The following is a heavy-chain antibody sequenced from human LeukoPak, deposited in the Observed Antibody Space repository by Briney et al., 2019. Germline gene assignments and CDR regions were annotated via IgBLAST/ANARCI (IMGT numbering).Heavy chain of an antibody. CDR3: ASGDATRSYYYYGMDV. J-gene: IGHJ6*02. D-gene: IGHD7-27*01. Sequence: GESLKISCKGSGYSFTSYWISWVRQMPGKGLERMGRIDPSDSYTNYSPSFQGHVTISADKSISTAYLQWSSLKASDTAMYYCASGDATRSYYYYGMDVWGQGTTVTVSS. CDR1: GYSFTSYW. CDR2: IDPSDSYT. V-gene: IGHV5-10-1*01.